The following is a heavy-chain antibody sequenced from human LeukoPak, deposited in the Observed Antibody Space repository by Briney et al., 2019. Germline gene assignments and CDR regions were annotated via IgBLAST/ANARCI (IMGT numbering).Heavy chain of an antibody. D-gene: IGHD7-27*01. V-gene: IGHV4-34*01. CDR2: INHSGST. J-gene: IGHJ6*03. Sequence: SETLSLTCAVYGGSFSGYYWSWIRQPPGKGLEWIGEINHSGSTNYNPSLKSRVTISVDTSKNQFSPKLSSVTAADTAVYYCARGPITGDYYYYYYMDVWGKGTTVTVSS. CDR1: GGSFSGYY. CDR3: ARGPITGDYYYYYYMDV.